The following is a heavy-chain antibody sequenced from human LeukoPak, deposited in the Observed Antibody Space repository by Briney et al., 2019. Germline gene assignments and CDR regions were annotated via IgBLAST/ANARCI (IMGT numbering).Heavy chain of an antibody. V-gene: IGHV3-74*01. Sequence: QTGGSLTLSCAACAFTSSSNWMHWVRPAPGNGLVWVSRINSDGSSTSYADPVKGRFTISTDNAKHKLYLQMNSLRAEDTAVYDCGREEEFGDYLSLFDYWGQGALVTVS. CDR1: AFTSSSNW. D-gene: IGHD3-10*01. CDR2: INSDGSST. CDR3: GREEEFGDYLSLFDY. J-gene: IGHJ4*02.